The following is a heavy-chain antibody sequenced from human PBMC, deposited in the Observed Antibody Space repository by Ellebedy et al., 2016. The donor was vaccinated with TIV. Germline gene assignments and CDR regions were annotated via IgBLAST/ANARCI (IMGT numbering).Heavy chain of an antibody. V-gene: IGHV3-30*18. D-gene: IGHD2-2*01. CDR1: GFTFSNSG. CDR3: AKGGSSDTGCDY. J-gene: IGHJ4*02. CDR2: ISYDGTNK. Sequence: GESLKISXAASGFTFSNSGMHWVRQAPGKGLEWVTFISYDGTNKSYADSVKGRFTISRDNSKNKLFLQMNSLRAEDTAVYYCAKGGSSDTGCDYWGQGTLVTVSS.